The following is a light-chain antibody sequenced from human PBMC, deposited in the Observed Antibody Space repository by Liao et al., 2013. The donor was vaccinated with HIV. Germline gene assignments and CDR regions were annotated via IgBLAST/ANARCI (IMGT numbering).Light chain of an antibody. CDR2: YNT. V-gene: IGLV3-21*01. J-gene: IGLJ1*01. Sequence: SYELTQPPSVSVAPGKTARITCGRNNIGSNSVHWYQQKPGQAPVVVIYYNTDRPSGIPERFSGSNSGNMATLTISRVEAGDEADYYCQLWDSSSDHYVFGTGTKVTVL. CDR3: QLWDSSSDHYV. CDR1: NIGSNS.